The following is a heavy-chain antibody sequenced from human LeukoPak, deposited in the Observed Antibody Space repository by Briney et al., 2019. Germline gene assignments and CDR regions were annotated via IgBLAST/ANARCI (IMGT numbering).Heavy chain of an antibody. Sequence: ASVKVSCKASGYTFTYYYMHWVRQAPGQGLEWMGTINPSGGITSYAQKFQGRVSMTRDTSTRTVYMELRNLRSEDTAVYYCARDHATIGKYDYWGQGSLVTVSS. CDR2: INPSGGIT. CDR3: ARDHATIGKYDY. CDR1: GYTFTYYY. D-gene: IGHD3-9*01. V-gene: IGHV1-46*01. J-gene: IGHJ4*02.